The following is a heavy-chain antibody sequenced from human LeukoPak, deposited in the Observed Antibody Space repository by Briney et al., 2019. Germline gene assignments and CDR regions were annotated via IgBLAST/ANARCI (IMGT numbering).Heavy chain of an antibody. CDR1: GFTFSTYS. Sequence: GGSLRLSCEASGFTFSTYSMNWVRQAPGKGLEWVSSISSGSSYIYYADSAKGRFTVSRDNAKNSLYLQMNSLRAEDTAVYYCARDVRGVSDYWGQGTLVTVSS. CDR3: ARDVRGVSDY. V-gene: IGHV3-21*06. CDR2: ISSGSSYI. D-gene: IGHD3-10*02. J-gene: IGHJ4*02.